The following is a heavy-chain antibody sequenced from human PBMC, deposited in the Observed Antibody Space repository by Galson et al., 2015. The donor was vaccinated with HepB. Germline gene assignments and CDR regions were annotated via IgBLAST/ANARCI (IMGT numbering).Heavy chain of an antibody. Sequence: SVKVSCKASGGTFSSYTISWVRQAPGQGLEWMGWISAYNGNTNYAQKLQGRVTMTTDTSASTAYMELRSLRSDDTAVYYCARDGSAGPITMVRGVIISISYYGMDVWGQGTTVTVSS. D-gene: IGHD3-10*01. CDR1: GGTFSSYT. CDR3: ARDGSAGPITMVRGVIISISYYGMDV. J-gene: IGHJ6*02. CDR2: ISAYNGNT. V-gene: IGHV1-18*01.